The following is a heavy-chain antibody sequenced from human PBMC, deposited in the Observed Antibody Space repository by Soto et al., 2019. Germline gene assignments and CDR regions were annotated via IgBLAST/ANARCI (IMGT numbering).Heavy chain of an antibody. CDR2: IYYSGST. CDR3: ARFGASSGYYYYYYGMDV. V-gene: IGHV4-39*01. D-gene: IGHD3-22*01. CDR1: GGSISSSSYY. J-gene: IGHJ6*02. Sequence: SETLSLTCTVSGGSISSSSYYWGWIRQPPGKGLEWIGSIYYSGSTYYNPSLKSRVTISVDTSKNQFSLKLSSVTAADTAVYYCARFGASSGYYYYYYGMDVWGQGTTVTVSS.